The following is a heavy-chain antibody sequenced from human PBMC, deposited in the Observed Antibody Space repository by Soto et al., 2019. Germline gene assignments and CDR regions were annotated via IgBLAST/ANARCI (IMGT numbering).Heavy chain of an antibody. Sequence: QVLLVQSGAEVKKPGASVKVSCKASGYIFTSFYMHWVRQAPGQGLEWMGIINPSGGRASYTQKFQGRLIMTRDTSMRTVYMELSSLRSEDTALYYCARDSDIVVSSVPMGAGYYYNALDIWGQGTTVTVSS. CDR2: INPSGGRA. CDR3: ARDSDIVVSSVPMGAGYYYNALDI. V-gene: IGHV1-46*01. CDR1: GYIFTSFY. J-gene: IGHJ6*02. D-gene: IGHD2-15*01.